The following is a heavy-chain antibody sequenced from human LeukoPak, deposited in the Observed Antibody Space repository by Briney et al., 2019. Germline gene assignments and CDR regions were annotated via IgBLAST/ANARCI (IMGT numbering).Heavy chain of an antibody. V-gene: IGHV3-66*01. CDR3: ATDQRGSGWFDP. D-gene: IGHD6-19*01. Sequence: GGSLRLSCAASGLTVSSNCMSWVRQAPGKGLEWVSVIYSGGSTNYADAVKGRFTISRDNSKNTLYLQMNSLRAEDTAVYYCATDQRGSGWFDPWGQGTQVTVSS. J-gene: IGHJ5*02. CDR1: GLTVSSNC. CDR2: IYSGGST.